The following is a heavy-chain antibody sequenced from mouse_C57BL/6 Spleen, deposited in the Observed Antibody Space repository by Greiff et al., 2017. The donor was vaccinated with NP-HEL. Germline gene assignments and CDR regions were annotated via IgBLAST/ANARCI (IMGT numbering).Heavy chain of an antibody. CDR3: SSLATDFDY. Sequence: QVHVKQSGPGLVQPSQSLSITCTVSGFSLTSYGVHWVRQSPGKGLEWLGVIWSGGSTDYNAAFISRLSISKDNSKSQVFFKMNSLQADDTAIYYCSSLATDFDYWGQGTTLTVSS. J-gene: IGHJ2*01. CDR1: GFSLTSYG. D-gene: IGHD1-1*01. CDR2: IWSGGST. V-gene: IGHV2-2*01.